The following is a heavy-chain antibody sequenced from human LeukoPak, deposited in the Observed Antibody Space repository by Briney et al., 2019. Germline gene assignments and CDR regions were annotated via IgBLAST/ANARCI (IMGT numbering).Heavy chain of an antibody. V-gene: IGHV1-2*02. CDR2: INPNSGGT. J-gene: IGHJ3*02. D-gene: IGHD3-22*01. Sequence: GASVKVSCKASGFTFSDYYIHWIRQAPGKGLEWVGWINPNSGGTNYGQTFRGRVTMTRDTSISTAFMDLTRLRSDDTAVYYCARVRYDRSGDPFDIWGQGTMVTVSS. CDR1: GFTFSDYY. CDR3: ARVRYDRSGDPFDI.